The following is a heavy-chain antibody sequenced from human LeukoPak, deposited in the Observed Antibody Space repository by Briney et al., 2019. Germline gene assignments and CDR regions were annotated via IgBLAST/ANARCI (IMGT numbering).Heavy chain of an antibody. V-gene: IGHV4-59*01. J-gene: IGHJ4*02. Sequence: SETLSLTCTVSGGSISNYYWSWIRQPPGKGLEWIAYIYYSGSTNYNPSLKSRVTISVDTSKNQFSLKLSSVTAADTAVYYCARDRGGNYYFDYWGQGTLVTVSS. D-gene: IGHD3-16*01. CDR1: GGSISNYY. CDR2: IYYSGST. CDR3: ARDRGGNYYFDY.